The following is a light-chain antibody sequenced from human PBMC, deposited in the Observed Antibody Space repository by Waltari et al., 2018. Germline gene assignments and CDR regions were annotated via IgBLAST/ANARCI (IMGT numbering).Light chain of an antibody. J-gene: IGKJ1*01. V-gene: IGKV3-20*01. CDR2: GAP. CDR3: QHYVRTWA. CDR1: QSVGSNY. Sequence: EIVLTQSPGTLSLSTGDSATLSCRASQSVGSNYLACNQQRPGQAPRLLIYGAPTRATGIPDRFSGSGYGTDFTLSISRLEPEDIAVYYCQHYVRTWAFGQGTKVEIK.